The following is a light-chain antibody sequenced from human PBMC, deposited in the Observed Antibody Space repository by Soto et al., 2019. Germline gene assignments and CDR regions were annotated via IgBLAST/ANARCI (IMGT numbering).Light chain of an antibody. CDR2: WAS. V-gene: IGKV4-1*01. CDR3: QQYESTPPT. CDR1: QSVLYSSNNKNY. J-gene: IGKJ2*01. Sequence: DIVMTQSPDSLAVSLGERATINCKSSQSVLYSSNNKNYLAWYQQRPGQPPKLLIYWASTRESGVPDRFSGSGPGTDFTLTITSPQAEDVAVYYCQQYESTPPTFGQGTKLEIK.